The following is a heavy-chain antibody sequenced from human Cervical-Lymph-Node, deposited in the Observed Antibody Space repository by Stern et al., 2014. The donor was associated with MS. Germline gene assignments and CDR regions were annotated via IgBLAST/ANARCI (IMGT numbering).Heavy chain of an antibody. D-gene: IGHD1-14*01. Sequence: EVQLVESGGGLMQPGGSLRLSCVASGFAFSRFDIHWVRQVAGRRLEWVSSIGTSGDTYYPDSVKGRFTISRENAKNSVYLQMNSLRAGDTAVYFCARAPRKSYDGMDVWGQGTTVIVSS. CDR3: ARAPRKSYDGMDV. CDR2: IGTSGDT. V-gene: IGHV3-13*01. J-gene: IGHJ6*02. CDR1: GFAFSRFD.